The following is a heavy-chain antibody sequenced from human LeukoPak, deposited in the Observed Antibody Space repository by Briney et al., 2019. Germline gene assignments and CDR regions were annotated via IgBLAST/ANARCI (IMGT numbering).Heavy chain of an antibody. D-gene: IGHD2-15*01. J-gene: IGHJ5*02. CDR1: GFTFSSYG. V-gene: IGHV3-30*03. CDR2: ISYDGSNK. Sequence: GRSLRLSCAASGFTFSSYGMHWVRQAPGKGLEWVAVISYDGSNKYYADSVKGRFTISRDNSKNTLYLQMNSLRAEDTAVYYCARDMRGAATPLPLDWFDPWGQGTLVTVSS. CDR3: ARDMRGAATPLPLDWFDP.